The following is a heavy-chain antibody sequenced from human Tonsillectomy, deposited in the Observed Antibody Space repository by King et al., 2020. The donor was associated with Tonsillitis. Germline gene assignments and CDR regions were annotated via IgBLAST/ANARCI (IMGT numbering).Heavy chain of an antibody. J-gene: IGHJ4*02. CDR3: ARFFSYGPDHFTE. V-gene: IGHV4-61*02. CDR2: IDTSGNT. Sequence: QLQESGPGLVKPSQTLSLTCTVFGGSISSGNYYWNWIRQPAGKGLEWIGRIDTSGNTNYNPSLKSRVTMSVETSSNQFSLKLSSLAAADTAVYYCARFFSYGPDHFTEWGQGTLVTVSS. D-gene: IGHD5-18*01. CDR1: GGSISSGNYY.